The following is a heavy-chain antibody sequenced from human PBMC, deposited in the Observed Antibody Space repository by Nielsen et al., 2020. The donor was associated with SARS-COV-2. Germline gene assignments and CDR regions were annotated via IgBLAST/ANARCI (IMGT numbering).Heavy chain of an antibody. D-gene: IGHD6-13*01. CDR3: ATRAAAVIPVGVYYYYGMDV. CDR2: INAGNGNT. V-gene: IGHV1-3*01. CDR1: GYTFTSYA. J-gene: IGHJ6*02. Sequence: ASVKVSCKASGYTFTSYAMHWVRQAPGQRLEWMGWINAGNGNTKYSQKFQGRVTITRDTSASTAYMELSSLRSEDTAVYYCATRAAAVIPVGVYYYYGMDVWGQGTTVTVSS.